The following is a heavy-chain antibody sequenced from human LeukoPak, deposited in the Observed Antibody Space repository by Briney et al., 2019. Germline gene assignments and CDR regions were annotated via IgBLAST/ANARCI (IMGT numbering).Heavy chain of an antibody. Sequence: GGSLRLSCAASGFTFSSYSINWVRQAPGKGLEWVSSISSSSSYIYYADSVKGRFTISRDNAKNSLYLQMNSLRAEDTAVYYCAREQEGRGSYYYYGMDVWGQGTTVTVSS. J-gene: IGHJ6*02. D-gene: IGHD3-16*01. CDR1: GFTFSSYS. CDR2: ISSSSSYI. CDR3: AREQEGRGSYYYYGMDV. V-gene: IGHV3-21*01.